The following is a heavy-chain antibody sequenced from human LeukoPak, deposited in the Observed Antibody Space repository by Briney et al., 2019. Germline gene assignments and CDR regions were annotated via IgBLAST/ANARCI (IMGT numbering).Heavy chain of an antibody. Sequence: PSETLSLTCTVSGGSISSYYWSWIRQPPGKGLEWIGNIYYSGSANHNPSLKSRVTISRDTSKNQFSLKLTSVTTADTAVYYCARNPWEIAAAGRPYYFDYWGQGTLVTVSS. V-gene: IGHV4-59*01. CDR3: ARNPWEIAAAGRPYYFDY. CDR2: IYYSGSA. J-gene: IGHJ4*02. D-gene: IGHD6-13*01. CDR1: GGSISSYY.